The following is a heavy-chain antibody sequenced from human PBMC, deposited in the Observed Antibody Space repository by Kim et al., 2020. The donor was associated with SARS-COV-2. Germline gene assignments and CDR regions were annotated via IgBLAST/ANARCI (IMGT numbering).Heavy chain of an antibody. CDR1: GYSFTSYW. Sequence: GESLKISCKGSGYSFTSYWIGWVRQMPGKGLEWMGIIYPGDSDTRYSPSFQGQVTISADKSISTAYLQWSSLKASDTAMYYCARLPEAPNYDILTGYYYYYGMDVWGQGTTVTVSS. D-gene: IGHD3-9*01. CDR3: ARLPEAPNYDILTGYYYYYGMDV. CDR2: IYPGDSDT. V-gene: IGHV5-51*01. J-gene: IGHJ6*02.